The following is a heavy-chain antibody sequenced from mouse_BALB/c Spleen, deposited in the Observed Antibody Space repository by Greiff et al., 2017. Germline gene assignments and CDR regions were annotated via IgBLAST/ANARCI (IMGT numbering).Heavy chain of an antibody. CDR2: ISNGGGST. Sequence: EVKLVESGGGLVQPGGSLKLSCAASGFIFSSYTMSWVRQTPEKRLEWVAYISNGGGSTYYPDTVKGRFTISRDNAKNTLYLQMSSLKSEDTAMYYCAAYYRYDWYFDVWGAGTTVTVSS. V-gene: IGHV5-12-2*01. CDR3: AAYYRYDWYFDV. CDR1: GFIFSSYT. D-gene: IGHD2-14*01. J-gene: IGHJ1*01.